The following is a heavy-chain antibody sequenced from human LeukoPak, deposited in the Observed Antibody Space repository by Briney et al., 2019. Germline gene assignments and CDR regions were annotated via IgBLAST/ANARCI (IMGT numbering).Heavy chain of an antibody. J-gene: IGHJ4*02. CDR3: AGFYSTLDY. Sequence: GGSLRLSCAASGITFSSYSMNWVRQAPGKGLEWVSSINSNSNYIYYADSVKGRFTISRDNSKNTLYLQMNSLRAEDTAVYYCAGFYSTLDYWGQGTLVTVSS. CDR2: INSNSNYI. D-gene: IGHD4-11*01. CDR1: GITFSSYS. V-gene: IGHV3-21*04.